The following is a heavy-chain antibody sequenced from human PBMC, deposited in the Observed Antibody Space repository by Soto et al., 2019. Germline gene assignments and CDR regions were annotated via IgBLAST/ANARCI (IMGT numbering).Heavy chain of an antibody. Sequence: QLQLQESGSGLVKPSQTLSLTCAVSGGSISSGGYSWSWIRQPPGKGLEWIGYIYHSGSTYYNPSLKSRVTISVDRSKNQFSLKLSSVTAADTAVYYCASKTYYYDSSGYYNWYFDLWGRGTLVTVSS. V-gene: IGHV4-30-2*01. CDR3: ASKTYYYDSSGYYNWYFDL. CDR2: IYHSGST. J-gene: IGHJ2*01. CDR1: GGSISSGGYS. D-gene: IGHD3-22*01.